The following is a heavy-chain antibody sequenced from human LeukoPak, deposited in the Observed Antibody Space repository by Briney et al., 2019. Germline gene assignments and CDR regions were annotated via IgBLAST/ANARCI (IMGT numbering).Heavy chain of an antibody. CDR3: ARDVHSSGGGVDY. J-gene: IGHJ4*02. CDR2: IYYSGNP. V-gene: IGHV4-39*07. CDR1: GGSLSSSSYY. D-gene: IGHD3-16*01. Sequence: SESLSLTCTVSGGSLSSSSYYWGWIRQPPGKGLGWIGRIYYSGNPYYNPSLKGPGTISVGTSKDQFSLKLSSGTAGNTAVYYCARDVHSSGGGVDYWGQGTLVTVSS.